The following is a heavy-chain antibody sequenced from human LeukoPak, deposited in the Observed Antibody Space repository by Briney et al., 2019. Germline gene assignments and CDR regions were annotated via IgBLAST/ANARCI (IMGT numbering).Heavy chain of an antibody. J-gene: IGHJ4*02. V-gene: IGHV3-20*04. D-gene: IGHD3-10*01. CDR3: ARGGWFGELLFDY. Sequence: PGGSLRLSCTASGFTFDDYGMSWVRQAPGKGLEWVSGINWDGGSTGYADSVKGRFTISRDNAKNSLYLQMNSLRAEDTALYYCARGGWFGELLFDYWGQGTLVTVSS. CDR2: INWDGGST. CDR1: GFTFDDYG.